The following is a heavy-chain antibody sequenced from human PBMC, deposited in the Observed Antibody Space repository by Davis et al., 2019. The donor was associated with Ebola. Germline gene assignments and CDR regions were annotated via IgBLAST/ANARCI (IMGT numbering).Heavy chain of an antibody. Sequence: MPSETLSLTCTVSGGSISSGDYYWSWIRQPPGKGLEWIGYIYYSGSTYYNPSLKSRVTISVDTSKNQFSLKLSSVTAADTAVYYCARDFPDRTNGGLYYYYGMDVWGQGTTVTVSS. J-gene: IGHJ6*02. CDR3: ARDFPDRTNGGLYYYYGMDV. D-gene: IGHD2-8*01. V-gene: IGHV4-30-4*01. CDR1: GGSISSGDYY. CDR2: IYYSGST.